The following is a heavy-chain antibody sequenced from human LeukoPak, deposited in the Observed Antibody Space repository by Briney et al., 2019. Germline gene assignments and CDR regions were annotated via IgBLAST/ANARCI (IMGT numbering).Heavy chain of an antibody. CDR2: ISGDGGST. CDR1: GFTFSSSA. V-gene: IGHV3-64*01. D-gene: IGHD2-2*01. CDR3: ARGPSKGSCCYHLDY. J-gene: IGHJ4*02. Sequence: GGSLRLSCAASGFTFSSSAMHGVRQAPGKGLEYGSDISGDGGSTYYANSVKGRFTISRDNSKNTVYLQMGSLRVEDLAVYYCARGPSKGSCCYHLDYWGQGTLVTVSS.